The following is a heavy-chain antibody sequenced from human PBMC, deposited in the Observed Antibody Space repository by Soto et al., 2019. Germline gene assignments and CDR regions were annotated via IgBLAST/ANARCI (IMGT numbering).Heavy chain of an antibody. J-gene: IGHJ4*02. CDR3: ARSRNSAVADSFDF. D-gene: IGHD3-10*01. Sequence: GWSLRLSCASSVFTFIRYAIHWVRQAPGKGLEWVAVISRDGSNKYYVDSVKGRFTISRDNSKNTLYLQMNSLRDEDTAVYYCARSRNSAVADSFDFWGQGTLVTVSS. CDR1: VFTFIRYA. V-gene: IGHV3-30*04. CDR2: ISRDGSNK.